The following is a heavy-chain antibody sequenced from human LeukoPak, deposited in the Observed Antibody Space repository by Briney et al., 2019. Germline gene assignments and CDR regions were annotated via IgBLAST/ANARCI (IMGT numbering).Heavy chain of an antibody. CDR2: IYHSGST. CDR1: GGSISSSNW. J-gene: IGHJ4*02. CDR3: ARESGYYYDTRYFDY. Sequence: SGTLSLTCAVSGGSISSSNWWGWVRQPPGKGLEWIGEIYHSGSTNYNPSLKSRVTISVDKSKNQFSLKLSSVTAADTAVYYCARESGYYYDTRYFDYWGQGTLVTVSS. D-gene: IGHD3-22*01. V-gene: IGHV4-4*02.